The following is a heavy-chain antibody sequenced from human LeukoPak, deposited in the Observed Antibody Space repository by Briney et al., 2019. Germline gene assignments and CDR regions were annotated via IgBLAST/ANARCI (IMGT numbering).Heavy chain of an antibody. CDR1: GFTFSSYG. D-gene: IGHD3-22*01. CDR2: ISYDGSNK. J-gene: IGHJ4*02. V-gene: IGHV3-30*18. CDR3: AKDRNFYDSSGYYYGDY. Sequence: GGSLRLSWAASGFTFSSYGMHWVRQAPGKGLEWVAVISYDGSNKYYADSVKGRFTISRDNSKNTLYLQMNSLRAEDTAVYYCAKDRNFYDSSGYYYGDYWGQGTLVTVSS.